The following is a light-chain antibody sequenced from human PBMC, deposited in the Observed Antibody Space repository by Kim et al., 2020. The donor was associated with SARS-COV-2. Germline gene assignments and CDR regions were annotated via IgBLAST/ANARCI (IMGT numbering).Light chain of an antibody. J-gene: IGLJ1*01. Sequence: SYELTQPPSVSVAPGQTASITCSGDNLGDKYACWYQQKPGQSPVLVIYQDSKRPSGIPERFSGSNSGNTATLTISGTQAIDEADYYCQAWDSSTAVVFGTGTQVTVL. V-gene: IGLV3-1*01. CDR3: QAWDSSTAVV. CDR1: NLGDKY. CDR2: QDS.